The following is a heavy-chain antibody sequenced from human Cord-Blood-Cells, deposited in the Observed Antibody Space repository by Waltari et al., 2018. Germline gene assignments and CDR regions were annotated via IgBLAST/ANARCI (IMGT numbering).Heavy chain of an antibody. Sequence: QVQLVQSGAEVKKPGSSVKVSCKTSGGTFSSYAISWVRQAPGQGLEWMGGIIPIFGTANYEQKFQGRVTITADESTSTAYMELSSLRSEDTAVYYCARDEYDILTGYYYYYYGMDVWGQGTTVTVSS. CDR1: GGTFSSYA. J-gene: IGHJ6*02. V-gene: IGHV1-69*01. D-gene: IGHD3-9*01. CDR2: IIPIFGTA. CDR3: ARDEYDILTGYYYYYYGMDV.